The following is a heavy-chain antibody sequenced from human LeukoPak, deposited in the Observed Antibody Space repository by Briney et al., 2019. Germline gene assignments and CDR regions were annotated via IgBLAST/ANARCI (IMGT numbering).Heavy chain of an antibody. D-gene: IGHD4-17*01. Sequence: GESLKISCKGSGYTFTSCWIAWVRQMPGKGLEWMGIIYPGDSDTRYSPSFQGQVTISADKSISTAYLQWSGLKASDTAIYYCATHSVTTGYFGMDVWGQGTSIIVSS. V-gene: IGHV5-51*01. CDR2: IYPGDSDT. J-gene: IGHJ6*02. CDR1: GYTFTSCW. CDR3: ATHSVTTGYFGMDV.